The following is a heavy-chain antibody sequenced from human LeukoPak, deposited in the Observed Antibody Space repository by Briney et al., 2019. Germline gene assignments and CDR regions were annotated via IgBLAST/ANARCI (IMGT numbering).Heavy chain of an antibody. CDR1: GYSISSGYY. Sequence: PSETLSLTCAVSGYSISSGYYWGWIRQPPGKGLEWIGSIYHSGSTYYNPSLKSRVTISVDTSKNQFSLKLSSVTAADTAVYYCARRKDCTNGVCCTDYWGQGTLVTVSS. D-gene: IGHD2-8*01. V-gene: IGHV4-38-2*01. CDR3: ARRKDCTNGVCCTDY. CDR2: IYHSGST. J-gene: IGHJ4*02.